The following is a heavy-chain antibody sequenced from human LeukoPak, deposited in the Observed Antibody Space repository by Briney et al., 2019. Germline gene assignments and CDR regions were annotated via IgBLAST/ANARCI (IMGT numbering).Heavy chain of an antibody. V-gene: IGHV4-34*01. CDR2: INYSGST. CDR3: ARMGYYGSGSWNWFDP. J-gene: IGHJ5*02. D-gene: IGHD3-10*01. CDR1: GGSFSGYY. Sequence: SETLSLTCAVYGGSFSGYYWSWIRQPPGKGLEWIGEINYSGSTNYNPSLKSRVTISVDTSNNQFSLKLSSVTAADTAVYYCARMGYYGSGSWNWFDPWGQGTLVTVSS.